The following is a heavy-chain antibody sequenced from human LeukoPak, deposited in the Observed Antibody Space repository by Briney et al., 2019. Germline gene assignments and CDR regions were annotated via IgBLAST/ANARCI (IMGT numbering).Heavy chain of an antibody. CDR1: GFSVTNYY. CDR2: IGGSGDP. J-gene: IGHJ5*02. Sequence: GGSLRLSCPVSGFSVTNYYMSWVRQAPGKGREWVSLIGGSGDPIYAESVKGRFIISRVDSKNTVYLQMNSLRVEDTAVYFCARDRAATQDWVEFDPWGQGTLVTVSS. V-gene: IGHV3-66*03. D-gene: IGHD2-15*01. CDR3: ARDRAATQDWVEFDP.